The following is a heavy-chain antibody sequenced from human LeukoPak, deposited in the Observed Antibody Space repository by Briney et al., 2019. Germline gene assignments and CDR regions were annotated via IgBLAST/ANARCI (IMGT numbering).Heavy chain of an antibody. V-gene: IGHV3-21*01. D-gene: IGHD3-22*01. Sequence: PGGSLRLSCAASGFTFSSYSMNWVRQAPGKGLEWVSSISSSSSYIYYADSVKGRFTISRDNAKNSLYLQMNSLRAEDTAVYYCARADYYDSSGTYYYMDVWGKGTTVTVSS. J-gene: IGHJ6*03. CDR2: ISSSSSYI. CDR1: GFTFSSYS. CDR3: ARADYYDSSGTYYYMDV.